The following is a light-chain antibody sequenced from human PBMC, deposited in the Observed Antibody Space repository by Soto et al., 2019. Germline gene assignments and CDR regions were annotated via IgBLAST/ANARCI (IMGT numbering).Light chain of an antibody. J-gene: IGKJ1*01. CDR2: GAS. CDR3: QQYGSSGT. V-gene: IGKV3-20*01. Sequence: ELVMTQSPATPSLSPGERATLSCRASQRVSSNLAWYQQKPGQAPRLLIYGASNRATGIPDMFSGSGSGTDFTLTISRLEPEDFAVYYCQQYGSSGTVGQGTKVDIK. CDR1: QRVSSN.